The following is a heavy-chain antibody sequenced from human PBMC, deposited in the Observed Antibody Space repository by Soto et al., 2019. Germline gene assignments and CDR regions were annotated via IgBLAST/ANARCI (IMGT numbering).Heavy chain of an antibody. Sequence: GGSLRLSCAAAGFNCSTYEMKWIRQAPGKGLEWISYISSSGNTIYYADSVKGRFTISRDNAKNTVYLHLNSLRGEDTAVYYCARAQSSTVITSTHFDPWGQGTLVTVSS. V-gene: IGHV3-48*03. CDR2: ISSSGNTI. J-gene: IGHJ5*02. D-gene: IGHD4-17*01. CDR3: ARAQSSTVITSTHFDP. CDR1: GFNCSTYE.